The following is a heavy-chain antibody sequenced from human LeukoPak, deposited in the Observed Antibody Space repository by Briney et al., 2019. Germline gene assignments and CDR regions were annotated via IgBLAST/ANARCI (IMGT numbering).Heavy chain of an antibody. CDR3: ARGSTVVNPEDWYFDL. V-gene: IGHV4-59*01. D-gene: IGHD4-23*01. J-gene: IGHJ2*01. CDR1: GGSISSYY. Sequence: SETLSLTCTVSGGSISSYYWSWIRQPPGNGLEWIGNIYYSGSTNYNPSLKSRVTISVDTSKNQFSLKLSSVTAADTAVYYCARGSTVVNPEDWYFDLWGRGTLVTVSS. CDR2: IYYSGST.